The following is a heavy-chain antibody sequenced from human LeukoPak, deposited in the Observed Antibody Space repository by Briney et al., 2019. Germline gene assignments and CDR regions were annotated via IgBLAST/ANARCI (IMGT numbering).Heavy chain of an antibody. CDR1: GYTFTGYY. Sequence: ASVKVSCKASGYTFTGYYMHWVRQAPGQGLEWMGWINPNSGGTNYAQKFQGRVTMTRDTSISTAYMELSRLRSGDTAVYYCARAAYYYDSSGHFDYWGQGTLVTVPS. CDR2: INPNSGGT. J-gene: IGHJ4*02. CDR3: ARAAYYYDSSGHFDY. V-gene: IGHV1-2*02. D-gene: IGHD3-22*01.